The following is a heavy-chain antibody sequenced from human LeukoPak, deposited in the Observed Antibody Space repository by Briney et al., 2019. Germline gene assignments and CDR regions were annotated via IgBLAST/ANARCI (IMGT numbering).Heavy chain of an antibody. Sequence: GASVKVSCKTSGYTFTSYGISWVRQAPGQGLEWMGWISAYNGNTKYAQKLQDRVTMTTDTSTSTAYMELRSLRSDDTAVYYCARALRGGDYYGSESPPGYWGQGTLVTVSS. J-gene: IGHJ4*02. CDR3: ARALRGGDYYGSESPPGY. CDR2: ISAYNGNT. CDR1: GYTFTSYG. V-gene: IGHV1-18*01. D-gene: IGHD3-10*01.